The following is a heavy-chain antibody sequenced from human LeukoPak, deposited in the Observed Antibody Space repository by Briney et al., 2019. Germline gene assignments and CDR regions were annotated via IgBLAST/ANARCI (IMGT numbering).Heavy chain of an antibody. CDR2: IRYDGSNK. V-gene: IGHV3-30*02. J-gene: IGHJ4*02. Sequence: PGGPLRLSCAPSGFTFSSYGMHWVRQAPGKGLEGVAFIRYDGSNKYYADSVKGRFTISRDNSKNTLYLQMNSLRAEDTAVYYCAKDRTDYFDYWGQGTLVTVSS. CDR1: GFTFSSYG. D-gene: IGHD3/OR15-3a*01. CDR3: AKDRTDYFDY.